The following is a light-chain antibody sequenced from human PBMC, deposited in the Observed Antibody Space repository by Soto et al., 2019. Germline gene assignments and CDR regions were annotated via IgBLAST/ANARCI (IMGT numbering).Light chain of an antibody. J-gene: IGLJ7*01. CDR3: AAWDDSLSGPV. V-gene: IGLV1-47*01. Sequence: QAVVTQPPSASGTPGQRVTISCSGSSSNIGSNYVYWYQQLPGTAPKLLIYRNNQRPSGVPDRFSGSKSGTSASLAISGLRSEDEADYYCAAWDDSLSGPVFGGGTQLTDL. CDR1: SSNIGSNY. CDR2: RNN.